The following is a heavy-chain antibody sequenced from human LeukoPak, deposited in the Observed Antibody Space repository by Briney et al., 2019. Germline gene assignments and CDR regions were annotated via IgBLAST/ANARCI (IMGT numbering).Heavy chain of an antibody. CDR2: ISYDGSNK. V-gene: IGHV3-30-3*01. CDR1: GFTFSSYA. CDR3: AREGYDSSGYYYEYYFDY. D-gene: IGHD3-22*01. J-gene: IGHJ4*02. Sequence: PGRSLRLSCAASGFTFSSYAMHWVRQALGKGLEWVAVISYDGSNKYYADSVKGRFTISKDNSKNTLYLQMNSLRAEDTAVYYCAREGYDSSGYYYEYYFDYWGQGTLVTVSS.